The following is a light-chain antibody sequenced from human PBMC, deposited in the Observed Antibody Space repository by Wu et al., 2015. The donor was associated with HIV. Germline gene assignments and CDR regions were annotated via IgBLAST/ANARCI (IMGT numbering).Light chain of an antibody. CDR3: QQYGSSPGS. Sequence: EIVLTQSPGTLSLSPGGRATLSCRASQSVSSSYLAWYQQKPGQAPRLLIYGASSRATGIPDRFSGSGSGTDFTLTISRLEPEDFAVYYCQQYGSSPGSFGQGDQAGDQT. CDR2: GAS. J-gene: IGKJ2*03. CDR1: QSVSSSY. V-gene: IGKV3-20*01.